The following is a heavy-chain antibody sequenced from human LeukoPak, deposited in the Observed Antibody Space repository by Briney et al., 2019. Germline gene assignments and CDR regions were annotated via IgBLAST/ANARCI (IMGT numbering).Heavy chain of an antibody. CDR1: GGSISSYY. CDR2: IYYSGST. Sequence: SETLSLTCTVSGGSISSYYWSWIRQPPEKGLEWIGYIYYSGSTNYNPSLKSRVTISVDTSKNQFSLKLSSVTAADTAVYYCARVYCSGGSCYGMDVWGQGTTVTVSS. D-gene: IGHD2-15*01. V-gene: IGHV4-59*01. J-gene: IGHJ6*02. CDR3: ARVYCSGGSCYGMDV.